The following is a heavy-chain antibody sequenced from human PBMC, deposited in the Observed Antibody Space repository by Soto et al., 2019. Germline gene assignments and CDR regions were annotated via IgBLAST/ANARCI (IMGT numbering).Heavy chain of an antibody. CDR1: GDSVSSNSAA. D-gene: IGHD6-6*01. Sequence: SQTLSLTCAISGDSVSSNSAAWNWIRQSPSRGLEWLGRTYYRSKWYNDYAVSVKSRITINPDTSKNQFSLQLNSVTPEDTAVYYCARSRPRMAARPLSSWFVPCGQRPLVTVSS. CDR2: TYYRSKWYN. V-gene: IGHV6-1*01. CDR3: ARSRPRMAARPLSSWFVP. J-gene: IGHJ5*02.